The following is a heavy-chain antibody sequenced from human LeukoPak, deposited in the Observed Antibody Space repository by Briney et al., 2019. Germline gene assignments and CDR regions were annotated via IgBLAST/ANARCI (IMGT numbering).Heavy chain of an antibody. CDR3: ARSGNSLAFDI. CDR2: ISTSGNTI. D-gene: IGHD2/OR15-2a*01. J-gene: IGHJ3*02. CDR1: RFTFSDYY. V-gene: IGHV3-11*04. Sequence: GGSLRLSCAASRFTFSDYYMSWIRQAPGKGLEWVSYISTSGNTIYYADSVKGRFTISRDNAKNSLYLQMNSLRAEDTAVYYCARSGNSLAFDIWGQGTMVTVSS.